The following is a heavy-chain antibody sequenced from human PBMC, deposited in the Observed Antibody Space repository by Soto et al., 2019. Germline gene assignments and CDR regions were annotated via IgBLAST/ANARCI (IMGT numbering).Heavy chain of an antibody. CDR1: GGSFSGYY. CDR3: ARGRYYYGMDV. Sequence: SETLSLTCAVYGGSFSGYYWSWIRQPPGKELEWIGEINHSGSTNYNPSLKSRVTISVDTSKNQFSLKLSSVTAADTAVYYCARGRYYYGMDVWGQGTTVTVSS. V-gene: IGHV4-34*01. CDR2: INHSGST. J-gene: IGHJ6*02.